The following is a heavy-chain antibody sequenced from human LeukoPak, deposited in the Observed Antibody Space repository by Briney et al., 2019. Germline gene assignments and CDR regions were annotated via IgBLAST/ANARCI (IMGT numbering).Heavy chain of an antibody. CDR1: GGTFSSYA. D-gene: IGHD1-26*01. Sequence: GASVKVSCKASGGTFSSYAISWVRQAPGQGLEWMGGIIPIFGTANYAQKFQGRVTITADESTSTAYMELSSLRSEDTAVYYCARGDTTQRDPPYYFDYWGQGTLVTVSS. CDR2: IIPIFGTA. J-gene: IGHJ4*02. V-gene: IGHV1-69*13. CDR3: ARGDTTQRDPPYYFDY.